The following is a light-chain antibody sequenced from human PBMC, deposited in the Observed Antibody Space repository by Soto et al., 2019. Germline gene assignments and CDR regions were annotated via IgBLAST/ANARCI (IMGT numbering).Light chain of an antibody. Sequence: QSALTQPASVSGSPGQSITISCTGTSSDVGGYKYVSWYQQHPGKAPKLIIYEVSDRPSGVSNRFSGSKSGNTASLTISGLQTEDEADYYCCSYAGSYTFVVFGGGTKLTVL. CDR3: CSYAGSYTFVV. CDR2: EVS. J-gene: IGLJ3*02. CDR1: SSDVGGYKY. V-gene: IGLV2-14*01.